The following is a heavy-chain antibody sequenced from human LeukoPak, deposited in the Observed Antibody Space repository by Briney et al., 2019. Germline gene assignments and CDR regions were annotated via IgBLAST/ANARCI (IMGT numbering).Heavy chain of an antibody. V-gene: IGHV3-30*03. Sequence: GGSLRLSCAASEFTFSDYFMSWVRQAPGKGLEWVAVISYDGSNKYYADSVKGRFTISRDNSKNTLYLQMNSLRAEDTAVYYCARSNVVVTAKLDYWGQGTLVTVSS. J-gene: IGHJ4*02. D-gene: IGHD2-21*02. CDR3: ARSNVVVTAKLDY. CDR2: ISYDGSNK. CDR1: EFTFSDYF.